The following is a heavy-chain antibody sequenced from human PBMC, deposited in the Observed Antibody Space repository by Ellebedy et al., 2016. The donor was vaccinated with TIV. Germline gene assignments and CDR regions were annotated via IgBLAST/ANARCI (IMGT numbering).Heavy chain of an antibody. CDR1: GGSIRTSGHY. D-gene: IGHD1-26*01. CDR2: ILYSGSP. CDR3: ARLEPAYYYAMDV. V-gene: IGHV4-39*01. Sequence: MPGGSLRLSCTVSGGSIRTSGHYWGWIRQPPGKGPEWIGSILYSGSPYYSPSLQSRVTISVDTSTNQFSLKMSSVTAADTAVYYCARLEPAYYYAMDVWGQGTTVTVSS. J-gene: IGHJ6*02.